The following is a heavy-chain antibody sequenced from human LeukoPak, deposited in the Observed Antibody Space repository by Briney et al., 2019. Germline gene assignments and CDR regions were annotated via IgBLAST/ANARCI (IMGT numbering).Heavy chain of an antibody. D-gene: IGHD2-2*01. Sequence: AGGSLRLSCAASGFTFSSYAMSWVRQAPGKGLEWVSAIRGSGNSTYYADSVKGRFTISRDNSKNTLYLQMNSLRAEDTAVYYCAKVGPIPIRCSSTSCYDPFGAMASQADYWGQGTLVTVSS. CDR2: IRGSGNST. V-gene: IGHV3-23*01. CDR3: AKVGPIPIRCSSTSCYDPFGAMASQADY. CDR1: GFTFSSYA. J-gene: IGHJ4*02.